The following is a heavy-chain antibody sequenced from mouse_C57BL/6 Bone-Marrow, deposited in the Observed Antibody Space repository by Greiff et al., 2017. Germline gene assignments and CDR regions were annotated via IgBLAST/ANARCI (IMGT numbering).Heavy chain of an antibody. CDR1: GFTFSSYG. V-gene: IGHV5-6*02. CDR3: ARRDGYPFAY. J-gene: IGHJ3*01. CDR2: ISSGGSYT. D-gene: IGHD2-3*01. Sequence: EVKVVESGGDLVKPGGSLKLSCAASGFTFSSYGMSWVRQTPDKRLEWVATISSGGSYTYYPDSVKGRFTISRDNAKNTLYLQMSSLKSADTAMYYCARRDGYPFAYWGQGTLVTVSA.